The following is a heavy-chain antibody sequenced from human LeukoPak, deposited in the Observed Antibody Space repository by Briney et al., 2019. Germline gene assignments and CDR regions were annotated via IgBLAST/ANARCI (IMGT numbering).Heavy chain of an antibody. CDR1: GGSFSGYY. Sequence: PSETLSLTCAVYGGSFSGYYWSWIRQPPGKGLEWIGEINHSGSTNYNPSLKSRVTISVDTSKNQFSLKLSSVTAADTAVYYCARGGRAYGSGSYRKGRNWFDPWGQGTLVTVSS. V-gene: IGHV4-34*01. CDR3: ARGGRAYGSGSYRKGRNWFDP. D-gene: IGHD3-10*01. CDR2: INHSGST. J-gene: IGHJ5*02.